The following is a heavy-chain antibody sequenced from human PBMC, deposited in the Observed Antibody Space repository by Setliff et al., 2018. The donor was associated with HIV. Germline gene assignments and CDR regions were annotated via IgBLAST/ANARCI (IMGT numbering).Heavy chain of an antibody. CDR1: GDSIRNSRDY. Sequence: SETLSLTCSVSGDSIRNSRDYWGWIRQPPGKGLEWIGNIYYSGPTYYSPSLNSRVTISVDRSRNHFSLRLSAVTAADTAVYYCARELDNSDNSDPFDVWGQGTMVTVSS. CDR3: ARELDNSDNSDPFDV. J-gene: IGHJ3*01. V-gene: IGHV4-39*02. D-gene: IGHD4-4*01. CDR2: IYYSGPT.